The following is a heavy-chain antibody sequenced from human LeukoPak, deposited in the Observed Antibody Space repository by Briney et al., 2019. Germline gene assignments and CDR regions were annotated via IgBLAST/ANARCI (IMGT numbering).Heavy chain of an antibody. CDR3: ARVYLERLTAGYFDH. V-gene: IGHV3-30*09. J-gene: IGHJ4*02. CDR2: ISYDGRQN. Sequence: TGGSLRLSRAASGFTFSTYAMNWVRQAPGKGLEWVAVISYDGRQNYYADSVKGRFAISRDNSKNTLYLQMNSLRAEDSAAYSCARVYLERLTAGYFDHWGQGTWVTVSP. D-gene: IGHD2-8*01. CDR1: GFTFSTYA.